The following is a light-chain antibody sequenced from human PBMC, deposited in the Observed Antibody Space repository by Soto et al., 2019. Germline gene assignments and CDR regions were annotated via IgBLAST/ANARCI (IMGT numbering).Light chain of an antibody. V-gene: IGKV1-5*01. Sequence: GDRVTITCRASQSISSWLAWYQQKPGKAPKFLIYDASSLQSGVPSRFSGSRSGTEFTLTISSLQPGDVATYYCQQYNSYWTFGQGTKVDIK. CDR2: DAS. CDR1: QSISSW. CDR3: QQYNSYWT. J-gene: IGKJ1*01.